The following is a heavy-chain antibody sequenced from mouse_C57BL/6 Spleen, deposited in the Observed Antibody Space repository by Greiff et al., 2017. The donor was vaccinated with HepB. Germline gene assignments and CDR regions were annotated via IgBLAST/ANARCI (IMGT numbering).Heavy chain of an antibody. V-gene: IGHV5-6*02. CDR1: GFTFSSYG. CDR2: ISSGGSYT. D-gene: IGHD1-1*01. J-gene: IGHJ2*01. CDR3: ARLTTVVGFDY. Sequence: EVKLVESGGDLVKPGGSLKLSCAASGFTFSSYGMSWVRQTPDKRLEWVATISSGGSYTYYPDSVKGRFTISRDNAKNTLYLQMSSLKSEDTAMYYCARLTTVVGFDYWGQGTTLTVSS.